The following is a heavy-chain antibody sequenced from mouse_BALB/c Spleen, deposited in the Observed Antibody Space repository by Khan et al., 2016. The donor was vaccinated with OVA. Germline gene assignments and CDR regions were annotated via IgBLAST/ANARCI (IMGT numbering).Heavy chain of an antibody. CDR3: ARLAYYYNSEGFAY. CDR1: GFTFSTYG. J-gene: IGHJ3*01. CDR2: ISSGGSYT. Sequence: EVKLMESGGDLVKPGGSLKLSCAASGFTFSTYGMSWVRQTPDKRLDWVAIISSGGSYTYYPDSVKGRFTISRDNANNTLYLQMRSLKSADTAMYYCARLAYYYNSEGFAYWGQGTLVTVSA. D-gene: IGHD1-1*01. V-gene: IGHV5-6*01.